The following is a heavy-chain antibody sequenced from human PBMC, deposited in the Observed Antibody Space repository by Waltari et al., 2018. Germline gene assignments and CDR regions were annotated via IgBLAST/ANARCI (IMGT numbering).Heavy chain of an antibody. CDR3: ATGECSSGWYLIDY. D-gene: IGHD6-19*01. V-gene: IGHV1-2*06. CDR2: IHPNSGGT. J-gene: IGHJ4*02. CDR1: GYTFTGYY. Sequence: QVPLVQSGAAVKKPGASVKVSCRASGYTFTGYYMHWVRQAPGQGLEWMGRIHPNSGGTNYAQKFQGRVTMTRDTSISTAYMELSSLRSEDTAVYYCATGECSSGWYLIDYWGQGTLVTVSS.